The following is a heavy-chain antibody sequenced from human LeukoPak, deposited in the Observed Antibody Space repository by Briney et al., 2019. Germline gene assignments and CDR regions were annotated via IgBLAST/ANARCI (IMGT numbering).Heavy chain of an antibody. D-gene: IGHD5-24*01. J-gene: IGHJ4*02. Sequence: SETLSLTCTVFGGSISSYYWSWIRQPPGKGLEWVGYIYYSGSTNYNPSIKSRVTISVHTSKNQFSLKVRSVTAADTAVYYCARIIDAYNPYFDSWGQGTLVTVSS. V-gene: IGHV4-59*01. CDR3: ARIIDAYNPYFDS. CDR2: IYYSGST. CDR1: GGSISSYY.